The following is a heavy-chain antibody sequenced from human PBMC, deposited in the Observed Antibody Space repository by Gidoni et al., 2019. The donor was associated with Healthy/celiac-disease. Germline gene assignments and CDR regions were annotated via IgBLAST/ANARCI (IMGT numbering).Heavy chain of an antibody. CDR3: ARDRNYDILTGYYIKGGIDY. CDR2: ISYDGSNK. Sequence: QVQLVESGGGVVQPGRSLRLSCAASGFTFSSYAMHWVRQAPGKGLEWVAVISYDGSNKYNADSVKGRFTISRDNSKNTLYLQMNSLRAEDTAVYYCARDRNYDILTGYYIKGGIDYWGQGTLVTASS. CDR1: GFTFSSYA. J-gene: IGHJ4*02. D-gene: IGHD3-9*01. V-gene: IGHV3-30-3*01.